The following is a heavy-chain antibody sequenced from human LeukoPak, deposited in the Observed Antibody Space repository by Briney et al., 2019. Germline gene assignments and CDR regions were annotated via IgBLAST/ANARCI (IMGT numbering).Heavy chain of an antibody. J-gene: IGHJ4*02. Sequence: SETLSLTCTVSGGSISSYYWSWIRQPPGKGLEWIGYIYYSGTTNYNPSLKSRVTISVDTSKNQFSLKLSSVTAADTAVYYCARDSIAAAGISGFDYWGQGALVTVSS. CDR1: GGSISSYY. V-gene: IGHV4-59*12. CDR2: IYYSGTT. D-gene: IGHD6-13*01. CDR3: ARDSIAAAGISGFDY.